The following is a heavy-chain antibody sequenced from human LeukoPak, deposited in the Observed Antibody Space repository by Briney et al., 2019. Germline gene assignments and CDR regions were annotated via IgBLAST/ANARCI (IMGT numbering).Heavy chain of an antibody. Sequence: GGSLRLSCAASGFTVSSNYMSWVRQAPGKGLEWVSVIYSGGSTYYADSVKGRFTISRDNSKNTLYLQMNSLRAEDTVVHYCARDFWSGYYYWGQGTLVTVSS. CDR3: ARDFWSGYYY. J-gene: IGHJ4*02. V-gene: IGHV3-66*02. CDR2: IYSGGST. D-gene: IGHD3-3*01. CDR1: GFTVSSNY.